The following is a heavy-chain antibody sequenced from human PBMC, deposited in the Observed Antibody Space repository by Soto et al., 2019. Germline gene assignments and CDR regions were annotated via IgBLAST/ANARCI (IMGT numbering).Heavy chain of an antibody. D-gene: IGHD1-26*01. CDR3: ARGSSTFDY. V-gene: IGHV3-48*04. J-gene: IGHJ4*02. CDR2: ISSSGSTI. CDR1: GFTFSSYA. Sequence: GGSLRLSCAASGFTFSSYAMSWVRQAPGKGLKWVSAISSSGSTIYYADSVKGRFTISRDNAKNSLYLQMNSLRAEDAAVYYCARGSSTFDYWGQGTLVTVSS.